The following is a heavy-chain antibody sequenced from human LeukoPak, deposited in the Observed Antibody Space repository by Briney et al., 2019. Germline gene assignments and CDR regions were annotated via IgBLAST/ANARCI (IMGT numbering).Heavy chain of an antibody. J-gene: IGHJ5*02. CDR2: ISAYNGNT. Sequence: APVKVSCKASGYTFTSYGISWVRQAPGQGLEWMGWISAYNGNTNYAQKLQGRVTMTTDTSTSTAYMELRSLRSDDTAVYYCARVAAAVSVDWFDPWGQRTLVTVSS. V-gene: IGHV1-18*01. D-gene: IGHD6-13*01. CDR3: ARVAAAVSVDWFDP. CDR1: GYTFTSYG.